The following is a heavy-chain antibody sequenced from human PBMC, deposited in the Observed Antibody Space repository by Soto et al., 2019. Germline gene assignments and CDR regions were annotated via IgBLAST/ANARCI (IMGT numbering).Heavy chain of an antibody. CDR2: IIPMFGTA. D-gene: IGHD2-15*01. CDR1: GGTFSRDA. CDR3: ARGVVVVAASQLGWFDP. J-gene: IGHJ5*02. Sequence: QVQLVQSGAEVKKPGSSVKVSCKASGGTFSRDAISWVRQAPGQGLEWMGGIIPMFGTAKYVQKFQGRLTITADESTTTAYMELRSLRSGDTAVYYCARGVVVVAASQLGWFDPWGQGTLVTVSS. V-gene: IGHV1-69*01.